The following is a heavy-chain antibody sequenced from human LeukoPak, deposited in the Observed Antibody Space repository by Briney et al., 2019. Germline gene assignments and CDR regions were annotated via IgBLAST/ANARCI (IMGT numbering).Heavy chain of an antibody. CDR1: GFTFSDYW. Sequence: PGGSLRLSCAASGFTFSDYWMHWVRQAPGKGLVWVSRINSDGSSTRYADSVKGRFTISRDNAKNTLYLQMNSLSAEDTAVYYCARGSDRVAVAGLNWFDPWGQGTLVTVSS. CDR3: ARGSDRVAVAGLNWFDP. D-gene: IGHD6-19*01. CDR2: INSDGSST. V-gene: IGHV3-74*01. J-gene: IGHJ5*02.